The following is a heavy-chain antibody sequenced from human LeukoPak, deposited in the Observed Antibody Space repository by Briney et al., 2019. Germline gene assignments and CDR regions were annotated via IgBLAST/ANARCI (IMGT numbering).Heavy chain of an antibody. CDR1: AGSISSYY. V-gene: IGHV4-4*07. D-gene: IGHD3-22*01. CDR3: ARTPIYYYDSGYYN. J-gene: IGHJ4*02. CDR2: IYTNEST. Sequence: SETLSLTCTVSAGSISSYYWSWIRQPAGKGLEWIGHIYTNESTNYNPSLKSRVTMSVDTSKNQFSLKLISVTAADTAVYYCARTPIYYYDSGYYNWGQGTLVTVSS.